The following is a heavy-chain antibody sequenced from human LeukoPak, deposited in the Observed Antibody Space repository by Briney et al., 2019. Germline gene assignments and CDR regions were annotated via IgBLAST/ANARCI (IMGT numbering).Heavy chain of an antibody. J-gene: IGHJ4*02. CDR1: GFTFSSYE. V-gene: IGHV3-21*01. Sequence: GGSLRLSCAASGFTFSSYEMNWVRQAPGKGLEWVSSISSSSGYIYYADSVKGRFTISRDNSKNTLYLQMNSLRAEDTAVYYCARDLNPRGYSYGSFDYWGQGTLVTVSS. D-gene: IGHD5-18*01. CDR2: ISSSSGYI. CDR3: ARDLNPRGYSYGSFDY.